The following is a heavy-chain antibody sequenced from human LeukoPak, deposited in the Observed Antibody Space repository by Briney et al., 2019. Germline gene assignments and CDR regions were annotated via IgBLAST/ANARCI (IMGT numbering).Heavy chain of an antibody. Sequence: ASVKVSCKASGYTFTGYYMHWVRQAPGQGLEWMGWINPNSGGTNYAQKFQGRVTMTRDTSISTAYMELSRLRSDDTAVYYCARGRRALIYCSSTSCCTGDWFDPWGQGTLVTVSS. CDR3: ARGRRALIYCSSTSCCTGDWFDP. CDR2: INPNSGGT. CDR1: GYTFTGYY. D-gene: IGHD2-2*02. J-gene: IGHJ5*02. V-gene: IGHV1-2*02.